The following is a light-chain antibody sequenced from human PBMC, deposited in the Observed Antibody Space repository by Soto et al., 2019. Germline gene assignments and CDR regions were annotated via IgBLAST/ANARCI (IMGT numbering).Light chain of an antibody. CDR1: QGIINY. CDR2: AAS. CDR3: QKYNAAPLT. Sequence: DIQMTQSPSSLSASVGDRVTITCRASQGIINYLAWYQQKPGKVPKLLIYAASTLQSGVPSRFSGSGSGTYFTLTISSLHPEDVATYYCQKYNAAPLTFGQGTKV. V-gene: IGKV1-27*01. J-gene: IGKJ1*01.